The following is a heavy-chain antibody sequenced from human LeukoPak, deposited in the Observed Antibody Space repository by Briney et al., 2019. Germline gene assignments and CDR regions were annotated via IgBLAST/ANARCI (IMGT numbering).Heavy chain of an antibody. D-gene: IGHD2-15*01. Sequence: GGSLRLSCAASGFTFDDYAMHWVRQAPGKGLEWVSGISWNSGSIGYADSVKGRFTISRDNAKNSLYLQMNSLRAEDTALYYCXXXXXSXXVGYYYYYYGMDVWGQGTTVTVSS. V-gene: IGHV3-9*01. CDR1: GFTFDDYA. J-gene: IGHJ6*02. CDR2: ISWNSGSI. CDR3: XXXXXSXXVGYYYYYYGMDV.